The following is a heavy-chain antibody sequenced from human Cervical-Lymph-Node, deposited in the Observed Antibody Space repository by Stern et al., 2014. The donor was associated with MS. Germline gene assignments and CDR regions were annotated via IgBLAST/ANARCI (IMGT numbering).Heavy chain of an antibody. V-gene: IGHV1-69*01. CDR2: IIPILATS. D-gene: IGHD6-13*01. CDR1: GGTFSSNA. Sequence: QVQLVQSGAAVKKPGSSVKVSCKASGGTFSSNAISWVRQAPGQGLEWVGGIIPILATSNYAQKFQGRVTITADESTSTAYMELSSLISEDTAVYYCARDLRPAVGRGYYYGMDVWGQGTTVTVSS. CDR3: ARDLRPAVGRGYYYGMDV. J-gene: IGHJ6*02.